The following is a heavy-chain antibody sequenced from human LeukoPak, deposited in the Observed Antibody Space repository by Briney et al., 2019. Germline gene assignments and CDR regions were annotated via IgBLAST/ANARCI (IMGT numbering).Heavy chain of an antibody. CDR3: AKRGVVIRVILVGFHKEAYYFDS. V-gene: IGHV3-23*01. CDR1: GITLSNYG. D-gene: IGHD3-22*01. Sequence: GGSLRLSCAVSGITLSNYGMSWVRQAPGKGLEWVAGISDSGGKTNYADSVKGRFTISRDNPKNTLYLQMNGLRAEDTAVYFCAKRGVVIRVILVGFHKEAYYFDSWGQGALVTVSS. CDR2: ISDSGGKT. J-gene: IGHJ4*02.